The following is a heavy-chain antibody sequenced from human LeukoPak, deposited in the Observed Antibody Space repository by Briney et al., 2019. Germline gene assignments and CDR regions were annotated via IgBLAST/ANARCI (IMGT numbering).Heavy chain of an antibody. CDR1: GFPFSSSG. CDR3: ARDPLGSTGSIYYFDY. Sequence: GGSLRLSCATSGFPFSSSGMSWVRQAPGKGLEWVSYISSSSSTIYYADSVKGRFTISRDNAKNSLYLQMNSLRDEDTAVYYCARDPLGSTGSIYYFDYWGQGTLVTVSS. J-gene: IGHJ4*02. V-gene: IGHV3-48*02. D-gene: IGHD5/OR15-5a*01. CDR2: ISSSSSTI.